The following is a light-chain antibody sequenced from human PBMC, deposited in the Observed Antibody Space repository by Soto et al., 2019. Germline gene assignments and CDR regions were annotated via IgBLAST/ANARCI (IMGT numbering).Light chain of an antibody. J-gene: IGKJ4*01. CDR2: GAS. Sequence: EIVLTQSPGTLSLSPGERATLSCRASQSVSNNYLAWYQQKPGQAPRLLIYGASNRATGIPDRFSGSGSGTDFTLTISRLESQDSEVYYCQQYGISPFTFGGGTKVDIX. CDR3: QQYGISPFT. CDR1: QSVSNNY. V-gene: IGKV3-20*01.